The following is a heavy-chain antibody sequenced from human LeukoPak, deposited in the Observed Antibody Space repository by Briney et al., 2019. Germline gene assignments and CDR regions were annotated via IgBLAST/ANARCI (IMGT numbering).Heavy chain of an antibody. CDR3: ARVVYSNEFDY. Sequence: PGGSLRLSCAASGFTFSSYGMHWVRQAPGKGLEWVAVIWYDGSNKYYADSVKGRFTISRDNSKNTLYLQMNSLRAEDTAVYYCARVVYSNEFDYWGQGTLVTVSS. D-gene: IGHD4-11*01. J-gene: IGHJ4*02. CDR1: GFTFSSYG. V-gene: IGHV3-33*01. CDR2: IWYDGSNK.